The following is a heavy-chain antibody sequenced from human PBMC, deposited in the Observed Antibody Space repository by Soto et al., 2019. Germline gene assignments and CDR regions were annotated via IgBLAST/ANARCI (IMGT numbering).Heavy chain of an antibody. CDR3: TFLRFWISPIYDY. CDR2: IRSKVNNYGT. Sequence: PGASLRVSCAASGFTFGASSIHWVRQAPGKGLEWVGRIRSKVNNYGTAYAGSLRGRFTISRDDSKNTAYLQGSGLKSEDTAVYYCTFLRFWISPIYDYWGQGSPVTVSS. D-gene: IGHD3-3*01. J-gene: IGHJ4*02. V-gene: IGHV3-73*01. CDR1: GFTFGASS.